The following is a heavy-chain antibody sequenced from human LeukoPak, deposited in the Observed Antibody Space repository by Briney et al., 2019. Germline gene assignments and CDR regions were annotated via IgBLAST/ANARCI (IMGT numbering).Heavy chain of an antibody. CDR1: GFSVGGYW. V-gene: IGHV3-74*01. Sequence: GGSLRLSCAASGFSVGGYWIHWVRQGPGMGLVWVSRINSDGSSISYADSVKGRFSISRDNAKNTLYLQMNSLRAEDTAVYYCTRGASGYGNFDYWGQGTLVIVSS. CDR2: INSDGSSI. J-gene: IGHJ4*02. CDR3: TRGASGYGNFDY. D-gene: IGHD5-12*01.